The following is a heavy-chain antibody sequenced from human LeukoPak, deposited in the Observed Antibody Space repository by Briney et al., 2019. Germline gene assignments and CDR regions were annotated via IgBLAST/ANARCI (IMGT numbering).Heavy chain of an antibody. CDR1: GFTFSSHA. J-gene: IGHJ6*02. CDR3: ARGHGGYSGYDLIMDV. CDR2: INGGGTST. V-gene: IGHV3-23*01. Sequence: GGSLRLSCAASGFTFSSHAMNWVRQAPVKGLEWVSSINGGGTSTFYADSVKGRFTISRHNSKNTLYVQMNSLRVEDTAVYYCARGHGGYSGYDLIMDVWGQGTRVTVSS. D-gene: IGHD5-12*01.